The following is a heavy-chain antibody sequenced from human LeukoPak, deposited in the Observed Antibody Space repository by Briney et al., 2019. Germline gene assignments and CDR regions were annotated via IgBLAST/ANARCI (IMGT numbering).Heavy chain of an antibody. CDR2: INHSGRT. Sequence: EPSETLSLTCAVYGGSFSGYYWSWIRQSPDKGLEWIGEINHSGRTNYNPSLKSRVTISIDTSKNQFSLKLTSVTAADTAMYYCATGWPLKSPLGRVARTSSRRVRYFDYSCQGNLSTVSS. J-gene: IGHJ4*01. CDR1: GGSFSGYY. CDR3: ATGWPLKSPLGRVARTSSRRVRYFDY. V-gene: IGHV4-34*01. D-gene: IGHD1-1*01.